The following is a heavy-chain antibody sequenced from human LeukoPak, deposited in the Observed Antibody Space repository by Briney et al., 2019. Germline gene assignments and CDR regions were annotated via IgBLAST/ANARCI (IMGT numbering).Heavy chain of an antibody. CDR2: ISYSVTT. J-gene: IGHJ4*02. Sequence: SETLSLTCTVSGGSISSSSYYWAWIRQPPGKGLEWIASISYSVTTYYNPSLKSRVTISVDTSKNQFSLKLSSVTAADTAVYYCARHLRGATIYYDSWGRGTLVTVSS. CDR1: GGSISSSSYY. V-gene: IGHV4-39*01. D-gene: IGHD1-26*01. CDR3: ARHLRGATIYYDS.